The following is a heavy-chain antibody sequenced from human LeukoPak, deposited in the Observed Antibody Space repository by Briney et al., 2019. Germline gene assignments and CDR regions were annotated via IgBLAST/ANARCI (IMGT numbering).Heavy chain of an antibody. CDR1: GYTFTGYY. V-gene: IGHV1-2*02. CDR2: INPNSGGT. Sequence: ASVKVSCKASGYTFTGYYMHWVRQAPGQGLEWMGWINPNSGGTNYAQKFQGRVTMTRDTSISTAYMELSRLRSDDTAVYYCARGPEYSSSWSKGYYYYYCGMDVWGQGTTVTVSS. D-gene: IGHD6-13*01. J-gene: IGHJ6*02. CDR3: ARGPEYSSSWSKGYYYYYCGMDV.